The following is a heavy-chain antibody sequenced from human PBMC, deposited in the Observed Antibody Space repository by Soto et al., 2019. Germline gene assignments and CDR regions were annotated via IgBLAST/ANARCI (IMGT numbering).Heavy chain of an antibody. CDR1: GGSFSGYY. J-gene: IGHJ4*02. CDR3: ARGFRAKLRAARPHPNYYFDY. D-gene: IGHD6-6*01. Sequence: QVQLQQWGAGLLKPSETLSLTCAVYGGSFSGYYWSWIRQPPGKGLEWIGEINHSGSTNYNPSLKSRVTLSVDTSKNQFSLKLSSVTAADAAVYYCARGFRAKLRAARPHPNYYFDYWGQGTLVTVSS. CDR2: INHSGST. V-gene: IGHV4-34*01.